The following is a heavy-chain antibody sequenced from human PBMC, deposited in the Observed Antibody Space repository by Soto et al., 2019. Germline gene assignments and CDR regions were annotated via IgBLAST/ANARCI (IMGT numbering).Heavy chain of an antibody. CDR1: GDSVSSNRAA. D-gene: IGHD2-2*01. V-gene: IGHV6-1*01. J-gene: IGHJ5*02. Sequence: PSQTLSLTCAISGDSVSSNRAAWNWIRQCPSRGLEWLGRTYYRSKWYTDYAVSMKSRISINPDTSKNQFSLQLNSVTPEDTAVYYCVRERKYQLLSWYWFDPWGQGTLVTVSS. CDR2: TYYRSKWYT. CDR3: VRERKYQLLSWYWFDP.